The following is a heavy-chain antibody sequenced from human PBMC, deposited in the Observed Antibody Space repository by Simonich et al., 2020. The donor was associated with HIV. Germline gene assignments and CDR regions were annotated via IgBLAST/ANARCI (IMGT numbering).Heavy chain of an antibody. Sequence: QVQLQQWGAGLLKPSETLSLTCAVYGASFNAYYWSWIRQSPGKGLEWIGKINHSGSTKNKPSLKGRLTISADTSKNQFSLKLTSVTAADTAVYYCARGIRAGDFYSQYYYYMDVWGKGTTVIVSS. V-gene: IGHV4-34*01. CDR1: GASFNAYY. CDR3: ARGIRAGDFYSQYYYYMDV. CDR2: INHSGST. D-gene: IGHD2-21*02. J-gene: IGHJ6*03.